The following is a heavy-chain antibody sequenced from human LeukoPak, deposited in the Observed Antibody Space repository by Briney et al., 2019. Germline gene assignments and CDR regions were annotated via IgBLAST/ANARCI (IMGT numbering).Heavy chain of an antibody. D-gene: IGHD6-6*01. Sequence: ASVKVSCKVSGYSLIDIAMHWVRQAPGKGLEWMGGFNPENGETIYAQSFQGRVNMTEDTSTDTAYMELGSLTSEDTAVYYCSSPASDLSLDFWGQGTLVTVS. CDR1: GYSLIDIA. J-gene: IGHJ4*02. V-gene: IGHV1-24*01. CDR3: SSPASDLSLDF. CDR2: FNPENGET.